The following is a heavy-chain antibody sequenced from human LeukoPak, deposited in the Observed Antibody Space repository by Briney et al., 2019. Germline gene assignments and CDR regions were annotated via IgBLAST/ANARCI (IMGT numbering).Heavy chain of an antibody. Sequence: PGGSLRLSCAASGFTFSSYAMSWVRQAPGKGLEWVSAISGSGGSTYYADSVKGRFTISRDNSKNTLYLQMDSLRAEDTAVHYCAKASGYSGYDSRYWGQGTLVTVSS. CDR1: GFTFSSYA. J-gene: IGHJ4*02. CDR2: ISGSGGST. V-gene: IGHV3-23*01. D-gene: IGHD5-12*01. CDR3: AKASGYSGYDSRY.